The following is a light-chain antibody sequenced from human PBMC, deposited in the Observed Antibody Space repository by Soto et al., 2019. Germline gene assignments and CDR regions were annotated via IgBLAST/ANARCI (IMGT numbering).Light chain of an antibody. Sequence: EIVMTQSPATLSVSPGERATLSCRASRSVSSSLAWYQQKPGQAPRLLIYGASTRATGIPARFSGSGSGTEFTLTISSLQSEDFAVYYCQQYNNWPPVTFGQGTKLEIK. V-gene: IGKV3-15*01. CDR3: QQYNNWPPVT. CDR2: GAS. J-gene: IGKJ2*01. CDR1: RSVSSS.